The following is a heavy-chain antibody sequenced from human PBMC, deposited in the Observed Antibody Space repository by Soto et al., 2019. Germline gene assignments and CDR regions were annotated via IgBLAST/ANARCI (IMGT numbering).Heavy chain of an antibody. D-gene: IGHD3-3*01. CDR2: VYHTARP. J-gene: IGHJ4*02. CDR3: AIDFGFLDH. V-gene: IGHV4-61*08. CDR1: ADSFISGGFY. Sequence: QVQLEESGPGLVKPSETLSLTCTVSADSFISGGFYWSWTRQPPGKGLEWLGYVYHTARPTYSPSLMSRVTISTDRAKNQLSLEVTSVTAADTADYYCAIDFGFLDHCGQGILVTVSS.